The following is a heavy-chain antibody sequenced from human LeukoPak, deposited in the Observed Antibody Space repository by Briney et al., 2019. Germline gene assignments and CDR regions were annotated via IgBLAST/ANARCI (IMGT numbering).Heavy chain of an antibody. CDR3: ARPTTTSMVDQLVY. CDR2: ISYDGTNK. V-gene: IGHV3-30*03. CDR1: GFTFSSYV. J-gene: IGHJ4*02. Sequence: GRSPRLACAASGFTFSSYVMHWVRQAPGKGLEWVALISYDGTNKYYADSVKGRFTISRDNSKNTLFLEMNSLRAEDTAVYYCARPTTTSMVDQLVYWGQGTLVTVSS. D-gene: IGHD5-18*01.